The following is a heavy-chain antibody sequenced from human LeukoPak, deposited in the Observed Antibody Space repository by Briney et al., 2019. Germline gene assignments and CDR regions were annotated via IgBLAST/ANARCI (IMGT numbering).Heavy chain of an antibody. CDR1: GFTFSSYS. V-gene: IGHV3-21*01. D-gene: IGHD3-10*01. Sequence: GGSLRLSCAASGFTFSSYSMNWVRQAPGKGLEWVSSISSSSSYIYYADSVKGRFTISRDNAKNSLYLQMNSLRAEDTAVYYCAREGSGSYTPDAFDIWGQGTMVTVSS. J-gene: IGHJ3*02. CDR2: ISSSSSYI. CDR3: AREGSGSYTPDAFDI.